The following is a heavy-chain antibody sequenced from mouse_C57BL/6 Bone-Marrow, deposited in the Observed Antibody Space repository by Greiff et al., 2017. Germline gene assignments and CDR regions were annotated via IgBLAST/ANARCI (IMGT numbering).Heavy chain of an antibody. CDR2: IYPRSGNT. D-gene: IGHD1-1*01. CDR3: ASPTVVDYYFDY. Sequence: QVQLKESGAELARPGASVKLSCKASGYTFTSYGISWVKQRPGQGLEWIGEIYPRSGNTYYNEKFKGKATLTADKSSSTAYMELRSLTSEDSAVYFCASPTVVDYYFDYWGQGTTLTVSA. V-gene: IGHV1-81*01. J-gene: IGHJ2*01. CDR1: GYTFTSYG.